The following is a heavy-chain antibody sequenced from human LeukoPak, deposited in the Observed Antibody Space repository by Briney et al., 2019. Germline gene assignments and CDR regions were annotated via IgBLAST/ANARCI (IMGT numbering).Heavy chain of an antibody. CDR1: GHTFTVYY. J-gene: IGHJ4*02. D-gene: IGHD4-23*01. CDR3: ARDQGHGGNSWDY. Sequence: ASVKVSCKVSGHTFTVYYMHWVRQAPGQGLEWLGWINPNSGGTNYAQNFQGRVTMTRDTSISTAYMELSRLRSDDTAVYYCARDQGHGGNSWDYWGQGTPVTVSS. CDR2: INPNSGGT. V-gene: IGHV1-2*02.